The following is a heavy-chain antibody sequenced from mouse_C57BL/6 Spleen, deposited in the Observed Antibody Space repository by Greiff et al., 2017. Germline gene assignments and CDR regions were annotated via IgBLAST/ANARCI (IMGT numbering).Heavy chain of an antibody. CDR2: IHPNSGST. J-gene: IGHJ4*01. CDR3: ARSPLDDYYAMDD. Sequence: QVQLQQPGAELVKPGASVKLSCKASGYTFTSYWMHWVKQRPGQGLEWIGMIHPNSGSTNYNEKFKSKATLTVDKSSSTAYMQLSSLTSEDSAVYYCARSPLDDYYAMDDWGQGTSVTVSS. CDR1: GYTFTSYW. V-gene: IGHV1-64*01.